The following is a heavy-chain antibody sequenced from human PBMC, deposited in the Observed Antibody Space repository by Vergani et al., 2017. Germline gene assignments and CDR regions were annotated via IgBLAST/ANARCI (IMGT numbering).Heavy chain of an antibody. Sequence: QVQLVQSGAEVKKPGASVKVSCKASGYTFTGYYMHWVRQAPGQGLEWMGWINPNSGGTNYAQKFQGRVTMTRDTSISTAYMELSSLRSEDTAVYYCARNFRGDNYDFWSGYYTLFDYWGQGTLVTVSS. J-gene: IGHJ4*02. CDR3: ARNFRGDNYDFWSGYYTLFDY. CDR2: INPNSGGT. CDR1: GYTFTGYY. D-gene: IGHD3-3*01. V-gene: IGHV1-2*02.